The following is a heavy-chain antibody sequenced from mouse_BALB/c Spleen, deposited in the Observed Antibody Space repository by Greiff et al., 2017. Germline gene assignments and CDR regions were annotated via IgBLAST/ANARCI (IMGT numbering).Heavy chain of an antibody. J-gene: IGHJ4*01. CDR2: ISSGGST. D-gene: IGHD2-14*01. V-gene: IGHV5-6-5*01. CDR1: GFTFSSYA. CDR3: ARGRYDDAMDY. Sequence: EVHLVESGGGLVKPGGSLKLSCAASGFTFSSYAMSWVRQTPEKRLEWVASISSGGSTYYPDSVKGRFTISRDNARNILYLQMSSLRSEDTAMYYCARGRYDDAMDYWGQGTSVTVSS.